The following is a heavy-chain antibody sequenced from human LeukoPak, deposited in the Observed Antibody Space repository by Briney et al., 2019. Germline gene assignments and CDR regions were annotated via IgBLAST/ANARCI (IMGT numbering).Heavy chain of an antibody. J-gene: IGHJ4*01. Sequence: GGSLRLSCAASGFIFSKAYMNWVRQAPGKGLEWVGRIKIEADGGTPDYAAPVKGRFTILRDDSMSTLYLQMNNLQTDDTAIYFCPGGPDNKVEIGPLNYWGQEPGSPSPQ. CDR2: IKIEADGGTP. D-gene: IGHD3-16*01. CDR3: PGGPDNKVEIGPLNY. V-gene: IGHV3-15*07. CDR1: GFIFSKAY.